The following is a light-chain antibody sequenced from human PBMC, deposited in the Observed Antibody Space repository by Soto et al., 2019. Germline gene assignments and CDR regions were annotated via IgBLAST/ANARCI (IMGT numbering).Light chain of an antibody. J-gene: IGKJ2*03. V-gene: IGKV3-20*01. Sequence: ESVLTQSPVTLSLSPGEGATLSCRSSQSVISNYLAWYQKKPGQAPRLLIYGASNRATGIPDRFTGSGSGTDFIFTIRRLEPEDSAVYYCQKYDTSPYSFGQGTKVDIK. CDR3: QKYDTSPYS. CDR1: QSVISNY. CDR2: GAS.